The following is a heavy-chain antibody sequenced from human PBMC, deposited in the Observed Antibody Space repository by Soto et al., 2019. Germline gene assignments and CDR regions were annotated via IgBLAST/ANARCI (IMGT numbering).Heavy chain of an antibody. V-gene: IGHV3-30*18. J-gene: IGHJ6*02. CDR1: GFTFSSYG. CDR2: ISYDGSNK. D-gene: IGHD6-19*01. CDR3: AKGSLAVAGPYYYYGMDV. Sequence: VQLVESGGGVVQPGRSLRLSCAASGFTFSSYGMHWVRQAPGKGLEWVAVISYDGSNKYYADSVKGRFTISRDNSKNTLYLQMNSLRAEDTAVYYCAKGSLAVAGPYYYYGMDVWGQGTTVTVSS.